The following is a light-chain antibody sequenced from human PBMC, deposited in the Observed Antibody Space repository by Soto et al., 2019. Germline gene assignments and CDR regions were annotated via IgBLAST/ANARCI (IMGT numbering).Light chain of an antibody. Sequence: EIVMTQSPATLSVSTGETATLSCRASQSVSCNLAWYQQQPGQAPRLLLYVASTRATGIPATFTGSGYGTEFTLTISSLQSEDFAVYYCQQYINWPRTFGQGTKLEIK. CDR3: QQYINWPRT. CDR1: QSVSCN. V-gene: IGKV3-15*01. CDR2: VAS. J-gene: IGKJ2*01.